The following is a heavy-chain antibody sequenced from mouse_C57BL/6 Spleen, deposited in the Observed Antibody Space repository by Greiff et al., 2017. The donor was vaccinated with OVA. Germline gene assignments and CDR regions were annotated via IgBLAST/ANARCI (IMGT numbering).Heavy chain of an antibody. CDR3: ARGNYYSNLDY. D-gene: IGHD2-5*01. J-gene: IGHJ2*01. Sequence: EVKLQESGPGLVKPSQSLSLTCSVTGYSITSGYYWNWIRQFPGNNLEWMGYISYDGSNNYNPSLKNRISITRDTSKNQFFLKLNSVTTEDTATYYCARGNYYSNLDYWGQGTTLTVSS. V-gene: IGHV3-6*01. CDR1: GYSITSGYY. CDR2: ISYDGSN.